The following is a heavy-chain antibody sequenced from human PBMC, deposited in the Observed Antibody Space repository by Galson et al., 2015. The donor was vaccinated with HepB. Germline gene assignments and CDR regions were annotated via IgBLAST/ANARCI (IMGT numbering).Heavy chain of an antibody. CDR1: GLSVSSNY. CDR2: IYSGGTT. D-gene: IGHD3-10*01. J-gene: IGHJ4*02. V-gene: IGHV3-66*01. CDR3: ARDRYRGSGTYRFEIDY. Sequence: SLRLPCAASGLSVSSNYMSWVRQAPGKGLEWVSVIYSGGTTYYADSVKGRFTISRDNSKNTLYLQMDSLRAGDTAVYYCARDRYRGSGTYRFEIDYWGQGTLVTVSS.